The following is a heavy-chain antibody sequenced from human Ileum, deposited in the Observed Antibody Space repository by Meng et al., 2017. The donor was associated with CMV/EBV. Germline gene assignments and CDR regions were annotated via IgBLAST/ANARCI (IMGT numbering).Heavy chain of an antibody. J-gene: IGHJ4*02. Sequence: KVSWKASGYTFTSYGIKWVRQAPGQGLEWMGWINTNTGNPTYAQGFTGRFVFSLDTSVSTAYLQISSLKAEDTAVYYCARGRSYGTYWGQGTLVTVSS. CDR1: GYTFTSYG. V-gene: IGHV7-4-1*02. D-gene: IGHD1-14*01. CDR3: ARGRSYGTY. CDR2: INTNTGNP.